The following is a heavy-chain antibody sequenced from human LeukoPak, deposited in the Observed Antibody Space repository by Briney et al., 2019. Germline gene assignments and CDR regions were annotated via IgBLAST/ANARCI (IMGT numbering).Heavy chain of an antibody. J-gene: IGHJ4*02. CDR2: INPSGGST. CDR1: GYTFTSYD. D-gene: IGHD1-26*01. Sequence: ASVKVSCKASGYTFTSYDINWVRQAPGQGLEWMGIINPSGGSTSYAQKFQGRVTMTRDMSTSTVYMELSSLRSEDTAVYYCARAEHSGSLLFDYWGQGTLVTVSS. V-gene: IGHV1-46*01. CDR3: ARAEHSGSLLFDY.